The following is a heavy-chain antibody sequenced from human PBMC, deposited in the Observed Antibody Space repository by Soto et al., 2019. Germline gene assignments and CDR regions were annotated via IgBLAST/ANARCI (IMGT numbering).Heavy chain of an antibody. CDR3: ARVGAAAGTRRSYYFDY. V-gene: IGHV1-2*04. Sequence: ASVKVSCKASGYTFTGYYMHWVRQAPGQGLEWMGWINPNSGGTNYAQKFQGWDTMTRDTSISTAYMELSRLRSDDTAVYYCARVGAAAGTRRSYYFDYWGQGTLVTVSS. CDR2: INPNSGGT. CDR1: GYTFTGYY. J-gene: IGHJ4*02. D-gene: IGHD6-13*01.